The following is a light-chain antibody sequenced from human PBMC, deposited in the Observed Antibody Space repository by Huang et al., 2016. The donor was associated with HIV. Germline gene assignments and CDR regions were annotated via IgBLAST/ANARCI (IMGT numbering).Light chain of an antibody. J-gene: IGKJ5*01. Sequence: DIVMTQSPLSLPVTPGEPASISCKSSQSLLHCNGYNYLDWYLQKPGQSPQLLISLGSNRASGVPDRFSGSGSGTDFTLKISRVEAEDVGVYYCMQALETPITFGQGTRLEIK. CDR3: MQALETPIT. CDR1: QSLLHCNGYNY. V-gene: IGKV2-28*01. CDR2: LGS.